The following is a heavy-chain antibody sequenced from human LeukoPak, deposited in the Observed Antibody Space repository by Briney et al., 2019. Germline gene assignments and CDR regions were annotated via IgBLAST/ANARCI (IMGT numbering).Heavy chain of an antibody. D-gene: IGHD6-6*01. J-gene: IGHJ4*02. Sequence: GGSLRLSCAASGITFSRYAMNWVRQAPGKGLEWVSYISSISDYIQYADSVKGRFTISRDNAKNSLYLQMNSLRDEDTAVYYCASDQSIGTDLRYSFDYWGQGTLVTVSS. V-gene: IGHV3-48*02. CDR3: ASDQSIGTDLRYSFDY. CDR1: GITFSRYA. CDR2: ISSISDYI.